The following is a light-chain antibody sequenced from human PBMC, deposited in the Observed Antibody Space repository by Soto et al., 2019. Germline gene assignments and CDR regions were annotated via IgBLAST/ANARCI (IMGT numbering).Light chain of an antibody. CDR2: DAS. V-gene: IGKV1-33*01. Sequence: DIQMTQSPSSLSAYVGDRVTITCQASQDISNYLNWYQQKPGKAPKLLIYDASNLETGVPSRFSGSGSGTDFTFTIISLQPEDIATYYCQQYDNLPLTFGGGTKVEIK. CDR1: QDISNY. J-gene: IGKJ4*01. CDR3: QQYDNLPLT.